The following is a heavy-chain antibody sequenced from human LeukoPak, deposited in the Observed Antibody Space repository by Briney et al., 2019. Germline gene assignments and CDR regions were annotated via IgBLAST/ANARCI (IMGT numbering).Heavy chain of an antibody. CDR1: GFTFSNYA. CDR2: ISGSGGTT. Sequence: PGGSLRLSCAASGFTFSNYAMTWVRQAPGKGLEWVSGISGSGGTTYYADSVKGRFTISRDKSKNTLYLQMDSLRAEDTAVYYCAKDKYCTNGICYFDYWGQGTLVTVSS. J-gene: IGHJ4*02. CDR3: AKDKYCTNGICYFDY. V-gene: IGHV3-23*01. D-gene: IGHD2-8*01.